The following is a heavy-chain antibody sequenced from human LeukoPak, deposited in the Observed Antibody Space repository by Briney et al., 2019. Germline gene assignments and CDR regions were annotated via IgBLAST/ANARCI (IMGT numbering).Heavy chain of an antibody. CDR2: INHSGST. CDR1: GGSFSGYY. D-gene: IGHD2-15*01. Sequence: SETLSLTCAVYGGSFSGYYWSWIRQSPGKGLEWIGEINHSGSTNYNPSLKSRVTISVDTSKNQFSLKLSSVTAADTAVYYCARRRYCSGGSCRHHHYYYYGMDVWGQGTTVTVSS. V-gene: IGHV4-34*01. CDR3: ARRRYCSGGSCRHHHYYYYGMDV. J-gene: IGHJ6*02.